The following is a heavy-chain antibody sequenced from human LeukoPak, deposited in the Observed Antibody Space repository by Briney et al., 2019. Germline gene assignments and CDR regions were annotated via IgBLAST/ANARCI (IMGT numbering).Heavy chain of an antibody. CDR3: ARGRKTIFGVYNWFDP. CDR1: GGSIGSGSYY. J-gene: IGHJ5*02. D-gene: IGHD3-3*01. V-gene: IGHV4-61*02. CDR2: IYTSGST. Sequence: KTSETLSLTCTVSGGSIGSGSYYWSWIRQPAGKGLEWIGRIYTSGSTNYNPSLKSRVTISVDTSKNRFSLKLSSVTAADTAVYYCARGRKTIFGVYNWFDPWGQGTLVTVSS.